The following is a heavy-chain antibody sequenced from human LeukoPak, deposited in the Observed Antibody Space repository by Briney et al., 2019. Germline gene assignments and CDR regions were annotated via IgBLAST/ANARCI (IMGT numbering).Heavy chain of an antibody. Sequence: ASVKVSCKASGGTFSSYAISWVRQAPGQGLEWMGWISAYNGNTNYAQKLQSRVTMTTDTSTSTAYMELRSLRSDDTAVYYCARVITAMDLWGQGTLVTVSS. CDR2: ISAYNGNT. J-gene: IGHJ4*02. V-gene: IGHV1-18*01. CDR1: GGTFSSYA. D-gene: IGHD5-18*01. CDR3: ARVITAMDL.